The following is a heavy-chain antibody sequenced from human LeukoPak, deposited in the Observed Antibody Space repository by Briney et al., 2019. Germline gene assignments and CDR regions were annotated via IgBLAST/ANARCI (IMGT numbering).Heavy chain of an antibody. CDR2: IYYSGST. CDR3: ARVLVGATEGFDY. J-gene: IGHJ4*02. Sequence: SETLSLTCTVSGGSVSSSSYYWSWIRQPPGKGLEWIGYIYYSGSTNYNPSLKSRVTISVDTSKNQFSLKLSSVTAADTAVYYCARVLVGATEGFDYWGQGTLVTVSS. V-gene: IGHV4-61*01. CDR1: GGSVSSSSYY. D-gene: IGHD1-26*01.